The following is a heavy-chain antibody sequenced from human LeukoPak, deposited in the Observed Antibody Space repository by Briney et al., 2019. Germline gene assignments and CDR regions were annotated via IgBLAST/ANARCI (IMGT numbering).Heavy chain of an antibody. CDR1: GGSLSSYY. CDR3: ARDYPTISRKGPTDV. J-gene: IGHJ6*02. V-gene: IGHV4-59*01. CDR2: IYYSGST. D-gene: IGHD3-3*01. Sequence: PSETLSLTCTVSGGSLSSYYWSWIRQPPGKGLEWIGYIYYSGSTNYNPSLNSRVTISVDTSKNQFSLKLSSVTAADTAVYYCARDYPTISRKGPTDVWGQGTTVTVSS.